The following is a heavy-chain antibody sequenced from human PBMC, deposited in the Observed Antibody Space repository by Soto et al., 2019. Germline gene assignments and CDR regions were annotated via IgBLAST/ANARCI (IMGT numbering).Heavy chain of an antibody. CDR2: IIPIFGTA. J-gene: IGHJ4*02. D-gene: IGHD6-19*01. CDR1: GGTFSIYA. Sequence: SVKVSCRASGGTFSIYAISWVRQAPGQGLEWMGGIIPIFGTANYAQKFQGRVTITGDESTSTAYMELSSLRSEDTAVYYCAREEFSSGWYYFDYWGQGTLVTVSS. CDR3: AREEFSSGWYYFDY. V-gene: IGHV1-69*13.